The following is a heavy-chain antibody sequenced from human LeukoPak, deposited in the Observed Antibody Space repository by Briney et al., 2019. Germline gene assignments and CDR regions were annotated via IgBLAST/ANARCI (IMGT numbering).Heavy chain of an antibody. CDR1: GGSIRNYY. J-gene: IGHJ4*02. Sequence: SSETLSLTCTVSGGSIRNYYWSWIRQPPGKGLEWIGYIYYSGSTNYNPSLKSRVTISVDTSKNQFSLKLSSVTAADTAVYYCARVAYYYDSSGYSYYFDYWGQGTLVTVSS. V-gene: IGHV4-59*01. D-gene: IGHD3-22*01. CDR2: IYYSGST. CDR3: ARVAYYYDSSGYSYYFDY.